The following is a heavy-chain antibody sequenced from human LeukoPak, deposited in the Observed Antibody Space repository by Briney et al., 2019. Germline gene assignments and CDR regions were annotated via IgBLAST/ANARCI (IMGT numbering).Heavy chain of an antibody. CDR2: ISGSDGRNT. CDR3: AHTPGSIWDANNWFDP. V-gene: IGHV3-23*01. D-gene: IGHD2-2*01. Sequence: GGSLRLFCAASGFTFRDYAMSWVRQAPGKGLEWVSAISGSDGRNTYYAESVKGRFFISRDDSRNILYLQMNSLRAEDTAVYYCAHTPGSIWDANNWFDPWGQGTLVTVSS. J-gene: IGHJ5*02. CDR1: GFTFRDYA.